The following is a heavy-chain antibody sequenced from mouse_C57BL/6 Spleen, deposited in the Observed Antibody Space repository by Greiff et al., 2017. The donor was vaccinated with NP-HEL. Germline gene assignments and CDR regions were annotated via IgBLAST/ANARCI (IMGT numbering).Heavy chain of an antibody. CDR2: INPNNGGT. Sequence: VQLQQSGPDLVKPGASVKIPCKASGYTFTDYNMDWVKQSHGKSLEWIGDINPNNGGTIYNQKFKGKATLTVDKSSSTAYMELRSLTSEDTAVYYCAREGSYYGSRHFDYWGQGTTLTVSS. CDR3: AREGSYYGSRHFDY. CDR1: GYTFTDYN. J-gene: IGHJ2*01. V-gene: IGHV1-18*01. D-gene: IGHD1-1*01.